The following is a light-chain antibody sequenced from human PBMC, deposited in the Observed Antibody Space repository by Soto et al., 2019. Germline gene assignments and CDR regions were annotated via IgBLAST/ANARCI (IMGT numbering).Light chain of an antibody. J-gene: IGKJ3*01. V-gene: IGKV1-9*01. CDR3: QQRNSYPPT. CDR1: QGISSY. CDR2: AAS. Sequence: DIQLTQSPSFLSASVGDRVTITCRASQGISSYLAWYQQKPGKAPKLLIYAASTLQSGVPSRFTGSGSGTEFTLTISSLQPKDFATYYCQQRNSYPPTYGPGTKVDI.